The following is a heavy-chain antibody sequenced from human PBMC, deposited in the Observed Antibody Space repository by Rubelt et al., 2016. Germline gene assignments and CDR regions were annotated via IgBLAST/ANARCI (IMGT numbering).Heavy chain of an antibody. Sequence: EVQLLESGGDLVQPGGSLRLSCAASGFTFSSYAMSWVRQAPGKGLEWVSAISGSGGSTYYADSVKGRFTISRDNAKNTLYLQMNSLRAEDTAVYYCAKGVPVAGVIELFQHWGQGTLVTVSS. CDR3: AKGVPVAGVIELFQH. CDR2: ISGSGGST. J-gene: IGHJ1*01. D-gene: IGHD6-19*01. CDR1: GFTFSSYA. V-gene: IGHV3-23*01.